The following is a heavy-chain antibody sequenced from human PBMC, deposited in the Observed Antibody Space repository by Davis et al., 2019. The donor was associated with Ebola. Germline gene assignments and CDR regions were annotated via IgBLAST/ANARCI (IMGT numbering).Heavy chain of an antibody. D-gene: IGHD4-17*01. Sequence: GESLKISCAASGFTFSSYAMSWVRQAPGKGLEWVSAISGSGGSTYYADSVKGRFTISRDNSKNTLYLQMNSLRAEDTAVYYCAKDRRYGDYAFDYWGQGTLVTVSS. CDR2: ISGSGGST. CDR3: AKDRRYGDYAFDY. CDR1: GFTFSSYA. J-gene: IGHJ4*02. V-gene: IGHV3-23*01.